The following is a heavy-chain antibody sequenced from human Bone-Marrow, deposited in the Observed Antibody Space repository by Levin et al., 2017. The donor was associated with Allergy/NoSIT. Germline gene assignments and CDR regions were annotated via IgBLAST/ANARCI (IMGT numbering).Heavy chain of an antibody. V-gene: IGHV3-23*01. D-gene: IGHD6-19*01. J-gene: IGHJ4*02. CDR3: ARDQNGRTVAGNFDY. Sequence: LSLTCAASGFTFYNYAMIWARQAPGQGLEWVSGISASGDTSLYADPVKGRFTIPRDNFKNTVYLQMNSLRAEDTALYYCARDQNGRTVAGNFDYWGQGTLVTVSS. CDR1: GFTFYNYA. CDR2: ISASGDTS.